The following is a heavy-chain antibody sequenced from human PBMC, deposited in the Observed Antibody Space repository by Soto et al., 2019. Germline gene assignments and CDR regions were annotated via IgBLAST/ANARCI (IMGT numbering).Heavy chain of an antibody. J-gene: IGHJ5*02. CDR3: AKDRGSGWYYHWFDP. CDR2: ISGSGGST. V-gene: IGHV3-23*01. CDR1: GFTFSSYA. D-gene: IGHD6-19*01. Sequence: PGGSLRLSCAASGFTFSSYAMSWVRQAPGKGLEWVSAISGSGGSTYYADSVKGRFTISRDNSKNTLYLQMNSLRAEDTAVYYCAKDRGSGWYYHWFDPWGQGTLVPVSS.